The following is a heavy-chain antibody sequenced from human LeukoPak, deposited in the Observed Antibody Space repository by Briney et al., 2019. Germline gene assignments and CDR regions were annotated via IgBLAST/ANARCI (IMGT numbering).Heavy chain of an antibody. CDR2: INQRGST. CDR3: ARGYGSGSYYKY. CDR1: GGSFSGYY. J-gene: IGHJ4*02. Sequence: SETLSLTCAVYGGSFSGYYWSWIRQPPGKGLEWIGEINQRGSTDYNPSLKSRVTISVDTSKNQSSLKLSSVTAADTAVYYCARGYGSGSYYKYWGQGTLVTVSS. D-gene: IGHD3-10*01. V-gene: IGHV4-34*01.